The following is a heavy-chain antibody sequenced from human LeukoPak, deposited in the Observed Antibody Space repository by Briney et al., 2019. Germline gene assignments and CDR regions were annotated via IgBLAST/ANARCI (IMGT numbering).Heavy chain of an antibody. J-gene: IGHJ4*02. CDR3: AEVFTIMDYFFDY. CDR1: GFTFSTCG. Sequence: PGRSLRLSCAASGFTFSTCGMHWVRQAPGKGLEWVAVIWYDGSNKYYADSVKGRFTISRDISKNTLYLQMDSLRAEDTALYYCAEVFTIMDYFFDYWGQGTLVTVSS. CDR2: IWYDGSNK. V-gene: IGHV3-33*06. D-gene: IGHD5-24*01.